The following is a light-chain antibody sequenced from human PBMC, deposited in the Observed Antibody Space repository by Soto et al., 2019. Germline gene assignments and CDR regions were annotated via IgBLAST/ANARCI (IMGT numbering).Light chain of an antibody. CDR3: QQSYSTPWT. V-gene: IGKV1-39*01. CDR1: QSISSW. Sequence: IQLTQTPSSLSASVGDRVTITCRASQSISSWLAWYQQKPGKAPKLLIYDASSLESGVPSRFSGSGSGTDFTLTISSLQPEDFATYYCQQSYSTPWTFGQGTKVDIK. J-gene: IGKJ1*01. CDR2: DAS.